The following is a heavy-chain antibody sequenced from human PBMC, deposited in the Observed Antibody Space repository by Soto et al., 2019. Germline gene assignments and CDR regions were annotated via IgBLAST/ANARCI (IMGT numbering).Heavy chain of an antibody. Sequence: ASVKVSCKASGGTFSSYTISWVRQAPGQGLEWMGRIIPILGLANYAQKFQGRVTITADKSTSTAYMELSSLRSEDTAVYYCARSSCSSTSCLYDYWGQGTLVTVSS. CDR2: IIPILGLA. D-gene: IGHD2-2*01. V-gene: IGHV1-69*02. J-gene: IGHJ4*02. CDR3: ARSSCSSTSCLYDY. CDR1: GGTFSSYT.